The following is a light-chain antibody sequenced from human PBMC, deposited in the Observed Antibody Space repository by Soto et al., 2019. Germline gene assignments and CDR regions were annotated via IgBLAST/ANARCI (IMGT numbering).Light chain of an antibody. J-gene: IGLJ1*01. V-gene: IGLV1-40*01. CDR2: GNS. CDR3: QSYDSRMSGSV. Sequence: QSVLTQPPSVSGAPGQRVTISCTGSSSNIGAGYDVHWYQQLPGTAPKLLIYGNSNRPSGVPDRFSGSKSDTSASLAITGLQAEDEADYYCQSYDSRMSGSVFGTGTKLTVL. CDR1: SSNIGAGYD.